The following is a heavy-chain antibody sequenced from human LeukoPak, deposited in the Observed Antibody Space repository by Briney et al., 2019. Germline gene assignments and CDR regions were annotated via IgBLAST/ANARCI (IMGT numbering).Heavy chain of an antibody. Sequence: SETLSLTCTVSGYSISTGYYWGWIRQPPGKGLEWIGSIYHSGSTYYNPSLKSRVTISVDTSKNQFSLKLSSVTAADTAVYYCARAKRYYYDSSGYYSKGAFDIWGQGTMVTVSS. CDR1: GYSISTGYY. CDR2: IYHSGST. D-gene: IGHD3-22*01. J-gene: IGHJ3*02. CDR3: ARAKRYYYDSSGYYSKGAFDI. V-gene: IGHV4-38-2*02.